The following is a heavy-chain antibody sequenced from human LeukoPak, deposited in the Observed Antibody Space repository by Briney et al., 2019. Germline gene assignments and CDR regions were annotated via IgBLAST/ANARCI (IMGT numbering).Heavy chain of an antibody. D-gene: IGHD4-17*01. J-gene: IGHJ4*02. Sequence: ASVKVSCKASGYTFTGYYMHWVRQAPGQGLEWMGWINPNSGGTNYAQKFQGRVTMTRDTSISTAYMELSRLRSDDTAVYYCARDSLPTVTIGFDYWGQGTLVTVSS. CDR2: INPNSGGT. V-gene: IGHV1-2*02. CDR3: ARDSLPTVTIGFDY. CDR1: GYTFTGYY.